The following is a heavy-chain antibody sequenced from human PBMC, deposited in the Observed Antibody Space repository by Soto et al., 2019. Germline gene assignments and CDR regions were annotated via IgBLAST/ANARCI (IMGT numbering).Heavy chain of an antibody. J-gene: IGHJ6*02. CDR2: IYSNGDT. V-gene: IGHV4-31*03. D-gene: IGHD6-6*01. Sequence: QVQLQESGPGLVKPSQTLSLTCSVSSDSMNSGGYYWSWIRQHPGKGREWIGYIYSNGDTYYNPSLKSRVTLSVDTSKNQFSMNLTSVTAADTAVDYCARRGGSSSGYYYYAMDVWGQGTTVTVSS. CDR3: ARRGGSSSGYYYYAMDV. CDR1: SDSMNSGGYY.